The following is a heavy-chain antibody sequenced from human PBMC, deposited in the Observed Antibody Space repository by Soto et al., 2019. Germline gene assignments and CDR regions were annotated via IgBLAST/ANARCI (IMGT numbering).Heavy chain of an antibody. Sequence: PAETLSLTCTVSGGSISSDYWSWIRQPPGKGLEWIGYIYYSGNTNYNPSLKSRVTISVDTSKNQFSLKRSAVTASYSAVYYWARAYGVPRPFDYWGQGTLVTVSS. D-gene: IGHD4-17*01. V-gene: IGHV4-59*01. CDR3: ARAYGVPRPFDY. CDR1: GGSISSDY. CDR2: IYYSGNT. J-gene: IGHJ4*02.